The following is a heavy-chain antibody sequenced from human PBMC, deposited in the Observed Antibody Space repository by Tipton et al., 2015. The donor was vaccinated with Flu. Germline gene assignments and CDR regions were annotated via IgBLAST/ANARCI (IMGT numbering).Heavy chain of an antibody. Sequence: TLSLTCTVSGGSVSSSDFYWGWVRQPPGKGPEWIGSIFHSGSTYYNPSLKSRVTISVDTSKNQFSLKLTSVTAADTAVYYCARDPGSRMFDPWGQGTLVTVSS. CDR2: IFHSGST. CDR1: GGSVSSSDFY. V-gene: IGHV4-39*07. CDR3: ARDPGSRMFDP. D-gene: IGHD6-13*01. J-gene: IGHJ5*02.